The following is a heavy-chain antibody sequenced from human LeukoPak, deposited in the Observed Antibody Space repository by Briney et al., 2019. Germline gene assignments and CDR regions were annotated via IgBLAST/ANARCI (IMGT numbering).Heavy chain of an antibody. CDR2: IYYSGST. J-gene: IGHJ4*02. V-gene: IGHV4-59*01. CDR3: ARYDSRGGHFDY. Sequence: PSETLSLTCAVYGGSFSGYYWSWIRQPPGKGLEWIGYIYYSGSTNYNPSLKSRVTISVDTSKNQFSLKLSSVTAADTAVYYCARYDSRGGHFDYWGQGTLVTVSS. CDR1: GGSFSGYY. D-gene: IGHD3-22*01.